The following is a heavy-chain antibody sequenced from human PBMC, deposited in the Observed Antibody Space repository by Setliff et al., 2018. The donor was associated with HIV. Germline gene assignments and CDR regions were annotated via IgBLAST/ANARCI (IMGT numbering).Heavy chain of an antibody. D-gene: IGHD4-17*01. Sequence: GSLRLSCAASGFTFSSYAMSWVRQAPGKGLEWVSYISSKRTSIYYADSVKGRFTISRDNDNNSLYLQMSGLSAEDTAVYYCARGPTTVTNYYYYYMDVWGKGTTVTVSS. J-gene: IGHJ6*03. CDR3: ARGPTTVTNYYYYYMDV. CDR2: ISSKRTSI. V-gene: IGHV3-48*01. CDR1: GFTFSSYA.